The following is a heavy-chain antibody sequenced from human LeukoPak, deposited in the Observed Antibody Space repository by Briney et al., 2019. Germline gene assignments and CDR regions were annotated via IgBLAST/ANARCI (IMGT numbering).Heavy chain of an antibody. J-gene: IGHJ4*02. Sequence: VASVNVSCKASGYTFTSYGISWVRQAPGQGLEWMGWISAYNGNTNYAQKLQGRVTMTTDTSTSTAYMELRSLRSDDTAVYYCARLHYYDSSGSYYFDYWGQGTLVTVSS. V-gene: IGHV1-18*01. CDR2: ISAYNGNT. CDR3: ARLHYYDSSGSYYFDY. CDR1: GYTFTSYG. D-gene: IGHD3-22*01.